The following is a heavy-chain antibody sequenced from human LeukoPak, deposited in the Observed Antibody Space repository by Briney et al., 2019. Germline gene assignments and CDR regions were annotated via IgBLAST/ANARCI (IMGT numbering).Heavy chain of an antibody. Sequence: PSETLSLTCAVYGGSFSGYYWSWIRQPSGKGLEWIGEINHSGSTNYNPSLKSRVTISVDTSKNQFSLKLSSVTAADTAVYYCARGSTTWPIFGVDPLLAYWSQGTLVTVSS. D-gene: IGHD3-3*01. V-gene: IGHV4-34*01. CDR3: ARGSTTWPIFGVDPLLAY. CDR2: INHSGST. J-gene: IGHJ4*02. CDR1: GGSFSGYY.